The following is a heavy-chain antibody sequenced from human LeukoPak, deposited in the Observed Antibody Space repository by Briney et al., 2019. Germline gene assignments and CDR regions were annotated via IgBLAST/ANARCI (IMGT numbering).Heavy chain of an antibody. CDR3: TTARGGGATTDY. Sequence: GGSLRLSCAASGFTFSNAWMSWVRKAPGKGLEWVGRIKSKTDGGTTDYAAPVKGRFTISRDDSKNTLYLQMNSLKTEDTALYYCTTARGGGATTDYWGQGTLVTVSS. CDR2: IKSKTDGGTT. CDR1: GFTFSNAW. D-gene: IGHD1-26*01. V-gene: IGHV3-15*01. J-gene: IGHJ4*02.